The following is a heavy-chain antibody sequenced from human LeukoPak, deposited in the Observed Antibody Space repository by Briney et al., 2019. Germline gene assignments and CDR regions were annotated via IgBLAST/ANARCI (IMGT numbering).Heavy chain of an antibody. Sequence: ASVKVSCKASGYTFTGYYMHWVRQAPGQGLEWMGWINPNSGGTNYAQKFQGRVTMTRDTSISTAYMELSRLRSDDTAVYYCARSSSGYYYLFDYWGQGTLVTVSS. J-gene: IGHJ4*02. D-gene: IGHD3-22*01. CDR3: ARSSSGYYYLFDY. V-gene: IGHV1-2*02. CDR1: GYTFTGYY. CDR2: INPNSGGT.